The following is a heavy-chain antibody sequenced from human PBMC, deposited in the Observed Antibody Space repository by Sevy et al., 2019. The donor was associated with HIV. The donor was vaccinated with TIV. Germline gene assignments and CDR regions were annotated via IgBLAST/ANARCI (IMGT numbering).Heavy chain of an antibody. J-gene: IGHJ6*03. CDR3: AGGEAAASHGRAYYYYMDV. CDR2: IIPIFGTA. D-gene: IGHD6-13*01. CDR1: GGTFSSYA. Sequence: ASVKVSCKASGGTFSSYAISWVRQAPGQGLEWMGGIIPIFGTANYAQKFQGRVTITADESTSTAYMELSSLRSEDTAVYYGAGGEAAASHGRAYYYYMDVWGKGTTVTVSS. V-gene: IGHV1-69*13.